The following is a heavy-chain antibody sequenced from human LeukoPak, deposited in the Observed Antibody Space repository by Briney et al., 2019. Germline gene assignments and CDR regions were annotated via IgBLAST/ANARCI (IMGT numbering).Heavy chain of an antibody. CDR3: ARVYSSTSCFDV. CDR2: TNHIGST. Sequence: EPSETLSLTCAVYGGSFSGYYWSWIRQPPGKGLEWIGETNHIGSTNYNPSLKSRVTISVDTSKNQFSLKLSSVTAADTAVYYCARVYSSTSCFDVWGQGTTVTVSS. V-gene: IGHV4-34*01. CDR1: GGSFSGYY. D-gene: IGHD2-2*01. J-gene: IGHJ6*02.